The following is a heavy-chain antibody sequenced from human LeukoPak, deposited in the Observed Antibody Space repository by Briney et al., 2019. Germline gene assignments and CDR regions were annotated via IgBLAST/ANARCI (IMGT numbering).Heavy chain of an antibody. Sequence: AGSLRLSCEASGFTFSTNTMNWVRQAPGKGLEWVSGISGSHTAYYSDSVKGRFTISRDNSKNTLYLQMNSLRAEDTAVYYCAKAGFRDYFHYWGQGSQVTASS. CDR2: ISGSHTA. V-gene: IGHV3-23*01. J-gene: IGHJ4*02. CDR1: GFTFSTNT. CDR3: AKAGFRDYFHY.